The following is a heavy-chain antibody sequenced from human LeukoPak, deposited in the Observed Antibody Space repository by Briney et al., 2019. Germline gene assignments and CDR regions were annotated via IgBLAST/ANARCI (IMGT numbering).Heavy chain of an antibody. V-gene: IGHV3-66*01. CDR1: GFTAISNY. D-gene: IGHD4-23*01. CDR2: FYSGGTP. Sequence: GGSLRLSWPASGFTAISNYRAWFRKAPGRGLEGVSVFYSGGTPSYADPVKGRLPISRDDSKNTLYFQLNSLRAGDTPFYYFARDSVTVDTFIIWGQGTMVTVSS. CDR3: ARDSVTVDTFII. J-gene: IGHJ3*02.